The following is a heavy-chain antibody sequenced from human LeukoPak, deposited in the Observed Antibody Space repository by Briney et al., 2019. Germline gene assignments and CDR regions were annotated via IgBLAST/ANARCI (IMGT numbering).Heavy chain of an antibody. D-gene: IGHD2-2*01. Sequence: SVKVSCKASGGTFSSYAISWVRQAPGQGLEWMGGIIPILGTPNYAQKFQGRVTITTDESTSTAYMELSSLRSEDTAVYYCARDRNVVVPAAPGGFDPWGQGTLVTVSS. CDR3: ARDRNVVVPAAPGGFDP. CDR2: IIPILGTP. J-gene: IGHJ5*02. CDR1: GGTFSSYA. V-gene: IGHV1-69*05.